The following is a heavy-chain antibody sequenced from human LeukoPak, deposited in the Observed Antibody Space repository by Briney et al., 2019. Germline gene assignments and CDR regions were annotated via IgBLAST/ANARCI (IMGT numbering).Heavy chain of an antibody. CDR3: ARQGHYYDRKEMAFDI. V-gene: IGHV4-4*09. CDR2: SYTSGST. Sequence: PSETLSLTCTVSGGSISSYYWSWIRQPPGKGLEWIGYSYTSGSTNYNPSLKSRVTISVDTSKNQFSLKLSSVTAADTAVYYCARQGHYYDRKEMAFDIWGQGTMVTVSS. D-gene: IGHD3-22*01. CDR1: GGSISSYY. J-gene: IGHJ3*02.